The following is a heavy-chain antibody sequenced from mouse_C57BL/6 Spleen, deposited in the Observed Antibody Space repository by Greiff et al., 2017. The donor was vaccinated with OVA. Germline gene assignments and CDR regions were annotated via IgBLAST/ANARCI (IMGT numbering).Heavy chain of an antibody. D-gene: IGHD1-1*01. CDR1: GFNIKDDY. J-gene: IGHJ2*01. V-gene: IGHV14-4*01. Sequence: VQLQQSGAELVRPGASVTLSCTASGFNIKDDYMHWVKQRPEQGLEWIGWIDPENGDTEYASKFQGKATITADTSSNTAYLQLSSLTSEDTAVYYCTRPHYYGSSYVYFDYWGQGTTLTVSS. CDR2: IDPENGDT. CDR3: TRPHYYGSSYVYFDY.